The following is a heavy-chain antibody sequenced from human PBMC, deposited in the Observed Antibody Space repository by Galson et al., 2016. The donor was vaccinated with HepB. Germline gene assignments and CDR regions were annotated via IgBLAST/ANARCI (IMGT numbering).Heavy chain of an antibody. Sequence: SLRLSCAASGFTFRSYSMNWVRQAPGKGLEWVSSISTSTNIIYYADSVKGRFSISRDNAKNSLFLQMNSLRDEDTAVYYCARDFSRPRAFDSWGQGTLVTVSS. J-gene: IGHJ4*02. CDR1: GFTFRSYS. D-gene: IGHD1-14*01. CDR3: ARDFSRPRAFDS. CDR2: ISTSTNII. V-gene: IGHV3-48*02.